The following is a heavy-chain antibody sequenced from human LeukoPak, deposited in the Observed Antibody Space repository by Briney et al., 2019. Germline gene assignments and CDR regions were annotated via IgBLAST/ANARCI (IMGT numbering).Heavy chain of an antibody. D-gene: IGHD1-26*01. V-gene: IGHV3-43*02. CDR1: GFTFDHYA. CDR2: ISADTSST. Sequence: GGSLRLSCAASGFTFDHYAMHWVRQAPGKGLEWVSHISADTSSTYYADSVRGRFTISRDNSKNSLYLQMNSLRAEDTAVYYCAKSRVGYDYWGQGTLVTVSS. CDR3: AKSRVGYDY. J-gene: IGHJ4*02.